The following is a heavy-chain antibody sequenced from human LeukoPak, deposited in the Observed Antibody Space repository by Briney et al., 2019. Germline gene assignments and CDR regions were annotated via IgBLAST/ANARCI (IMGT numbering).Heavy chain of an antibody. CDR2: INHSGST. J-gene: IGHJ4*02. V-gene: IGHV4-34*01. CDR3: ARGYGSGSRGYFFDY. Sequence: SETLSLTCAVYGGSFSGYYWSWIRQPPGKGLEWIGEINHSGSTNYNPSLKSRVTISVDTSKNQFSLKLSSVTAADTAVYYCARGYGSGSRGYFFDYWGQGTLVTVSS. D-gene: IGHD3-10*01. CDR1: GGSFSGYY.